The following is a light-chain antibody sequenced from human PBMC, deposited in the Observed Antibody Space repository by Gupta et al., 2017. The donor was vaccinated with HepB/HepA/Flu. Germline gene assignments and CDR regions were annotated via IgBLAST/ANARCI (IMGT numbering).Light chain of an antibody. CDR2: SNN. J-gene: IGLJ2*01. CDR3: EAWDDSLNGRVV. CDR1: SSTIGSNT. V-gene: IGLV1-44*01. Sequence: SVLTQPPSASVTPGQRVTISCSGSSSTIGSNTVNWYQQLPGPAPKLLIYSNNQRPSGAPDRVSGSKSGTSAALAISGLQAEEEADYYCEAWDDSLNGRVVFGGGTKLTVL.